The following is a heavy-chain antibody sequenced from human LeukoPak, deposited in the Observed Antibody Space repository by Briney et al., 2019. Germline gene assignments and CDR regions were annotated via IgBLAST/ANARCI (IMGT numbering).Heavy chain of an antibody. CDR1: GYSFTDYD. CDR3: ARSGPISLRF. V-gene: IGHV1-8*01. CDR2: MNPKTDNT. D-gene: IGHD2/OR15-2a*01. J-gene: IGHJ4*02. Sequence: ASVKVSCKTSGYSFTDYDIHWVRHPPGQGLEWMGWMNPKTDNTKYANKFQGRVTLTWTTSISTPYMELSSLKSEDTAVYFCARSGPISLRFWGQGTLVTVSS.